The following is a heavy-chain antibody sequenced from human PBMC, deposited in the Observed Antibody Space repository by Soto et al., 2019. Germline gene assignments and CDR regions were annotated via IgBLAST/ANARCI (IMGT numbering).Heavy chain of an antibody. V-gene: IGHV3-66*01. CDR2: IYSGGST. D-gene: IGHD3-10*01. CDR3: ARVSFSRGSRAFDI. CDR1: GFTVSSNY. Sequence: GGSLRLSCAASGFTVSSNYMSWVRQAPGKGLEWVSVIYSGGSTYYADSVKGRFTISRDNSKNTLYLQMNSLRAEDTAVYYCARVSFSRGSRAFDIWGQGTMVTVSS. J-gene: IGHJ3*02.